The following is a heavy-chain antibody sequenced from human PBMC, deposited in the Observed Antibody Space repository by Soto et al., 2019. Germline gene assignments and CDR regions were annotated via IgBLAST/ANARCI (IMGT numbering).Heavy chain of an antibody. V-gene: IGHV3-21*01. D-gene: IGHD6-13*01. J-gene: IGHJ4*02. CDR2: ISSSSSYI. CDR1: GFTFSSYS. CDR3: AREGIAAALDY. Sequence: EVQLVESGGGLVKPGGSLRLSCAASGFTFSSYSMNWVRQAPGKGLDWVSSISSSSSYIYYADSVKGRFTISRDNAKNSLYRQVNSLRAEDTAVYYCAREGIAAALDYWGQGTLVTVSS.